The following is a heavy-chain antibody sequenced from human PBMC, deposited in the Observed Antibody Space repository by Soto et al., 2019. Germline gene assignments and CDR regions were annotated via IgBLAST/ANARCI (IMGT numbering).Heavy chain of an antibody. V-gene: IGHV1-69*01. D-gene: IGHD3-10*01. J-gene: IGHJ6*02. CDR3: ADGSGSYGRYYYYYGMDV. CDR1: GGTFSSYA. CDR2: IIPIFGTA. Sequence: QVQLVQSGAEVKKPGSSVKVSCKASGGTFSSYAISWVRQAPGQGLEWMGGIIPIFGTANYAQKFQGRVTINADESTRTAYMELSSLRSEDTAVYYCADGSGSYGRYYYYYGMDVWGQGTTVTVSS.